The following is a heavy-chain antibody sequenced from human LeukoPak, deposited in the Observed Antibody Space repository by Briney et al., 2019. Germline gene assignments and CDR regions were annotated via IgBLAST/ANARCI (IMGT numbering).Heavy chain of an antibody. Sequence: ASVKVSCKASVYTFTAYYILWVRQAPGQGLEWMAWINPNTGDTNYAQKFQGRVIMARDTSISTAYMELSRLRSDDTAVYYCARGSGNYEFDPWGQGTLVTVSS. CDR3: ARGSGNYEFDP. CDR2: INPNTGDT. CDR1: VYTFTAYY. V-gene: IGHV1-2*02. D-gene: IGHD3-22*01. J-gene: IGHJ5*02.